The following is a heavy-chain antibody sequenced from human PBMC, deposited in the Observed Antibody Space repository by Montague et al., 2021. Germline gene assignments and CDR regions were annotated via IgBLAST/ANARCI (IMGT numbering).Heavy chain of an antibody. D-gene: IGHD1-14*01. J-gene: IGHJ6*02. V-gene: IGHV4-59*01. CDR1: GASISDYY. Sequence: SETLSLTCSVSGASISDYYWSWIRQPPGKGLEWIGYIYYSRRTNXNPSLKSRVTISVDTSKNQFSLKLSSVTAADTAFYYCAVTNPYYYYGMDVWGQGTTVTVPS. CDR2: IYYSRRT. CDR3: AVTNPYYYYGMDV.